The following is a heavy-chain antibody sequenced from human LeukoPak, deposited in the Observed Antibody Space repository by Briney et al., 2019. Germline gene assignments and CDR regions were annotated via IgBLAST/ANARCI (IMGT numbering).Heavy chain of an antibody. CDR3: ARDIAATSGDAFDI. J-gene: IGHJ3*02. CDR1: GFTFSSYS. V-gene: IGHV3-48*01. CDR2: ISSSSSTI. D-gene: IGHD5-12*01. Sequence: GGSLRLSCAASGFTFSSYSMNWVRQAPGKGLEWVSYISSSSSTIYYADSVKGRFTISRDNAKNSLYLQMNSLRAEDTAVYYCARDIAATSGDAFDIWGQGTMVTVSS.